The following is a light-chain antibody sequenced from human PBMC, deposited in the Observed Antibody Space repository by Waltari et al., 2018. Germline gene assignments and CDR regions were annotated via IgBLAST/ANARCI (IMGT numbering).Light chain of an antibody. J-gene: IGLJ3*02. Sequence: SYELTQPPSVSVSPGQTASITCSGDILGHKYDSWYQQKPGQSPLLVIYQDTNRPSGIPEGFSGSKSGNAATLTISGTQAMDEADYYCQALGTGAWVFGGGTKLTVL. V-gene: IGLV3-1*01. CDR3: QALGTGAWV. CDR1: ILGHKY. CDR2: QDT.